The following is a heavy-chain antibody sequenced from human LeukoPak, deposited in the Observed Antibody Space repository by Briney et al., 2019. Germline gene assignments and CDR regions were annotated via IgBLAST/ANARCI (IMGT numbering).Heavy chain of an antibody. CDR2: IWYDGSNK. Sequence: GGSLRLSCAASGFSFSSYGMHWVRQAPGKGLEWVAVIWYDGSNKYYADFVKGRFTISRDNSKNTLYLQINSLRPEDTAVYYCARGRSLWFGDLDFWGQGTLVTVSS. CDR3: ARGRSLWFGDLDF. V-gene: IGHV3-33*01. CDR1: GFSFSSYG. J-gene: IGHJ4*02. D-gene: IGHD3-10*01.